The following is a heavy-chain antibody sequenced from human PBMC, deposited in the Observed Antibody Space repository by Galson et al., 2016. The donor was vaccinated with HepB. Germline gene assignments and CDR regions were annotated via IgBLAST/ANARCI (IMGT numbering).Heavy chain of an antibody. CDR3: ANGCKSGNCKIAEFEY. J-gene: IGHJ4*02. CDR2: ISSIAGST. D-gene: IGHD4-23*01. V-gene: IGHV3-64*04. Sequence: SLRLSCAASGFAFRNYAMYWVRQAPGKGLEYVSGISSIAGSTYYADSVKGRFTISRDNSRNTLYLQMNSLRSEDTAVYYCANGCKSGNCKIAEFEYWGQGTLITVSS. CDR1: GFAFRNYA.